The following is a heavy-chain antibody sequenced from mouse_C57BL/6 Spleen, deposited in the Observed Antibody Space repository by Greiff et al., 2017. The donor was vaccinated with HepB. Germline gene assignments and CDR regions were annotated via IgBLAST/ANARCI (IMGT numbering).Heavy chain of an antibody. CDR1: GYTFTSYT. J-gene: IGHJ3*01. V-gene: IGHV1-4*01. CDR2: INPSSGYT. CDR3: ARNFYGSSSFAY. D-gene: IGHD1-1*01. Sequence: VQLQQSGAELARPGASVKMSCKASGYTFTSYTMHWVKQRPGQGLEWIGYINPSSGYTKYNQKFKDKATLTADKSSSTAYMQLSSLTSEDSAVYYCARNFYGSSSFAYWGQGTLVTVSA.